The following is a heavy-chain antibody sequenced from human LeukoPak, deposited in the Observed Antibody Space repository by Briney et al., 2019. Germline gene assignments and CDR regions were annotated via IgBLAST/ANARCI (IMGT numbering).Heavy chain of an antibody. D-gene: IGHD3-22*01. Sequence: GGSLRLSCAASGFTVSSNYMSWVRQAPGKGLEWVSVIYSGGSTYYADSVKGRFTISRDNSKNTLYLQMNSLRAEDTAVYYCARGNPYYDSSGCLVHWGQGTLVTVSS. J-gene: IGHJ4*02. CDR3: ARGNPYYDSSGCLVH. CDR2: IYSGGST. CDR1: GFTVSSNY. V-gene: IGHV3-53*01.